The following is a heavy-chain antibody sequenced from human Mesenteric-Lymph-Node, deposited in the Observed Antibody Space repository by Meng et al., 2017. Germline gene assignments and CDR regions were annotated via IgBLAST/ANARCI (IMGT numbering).Heavy chain of an antibody. CDR1: GGSFRGYY. D-gene: IGHD5-18*01. V-gene: IGHV4-34*01. J-gene: IGHJ3*02. CDR3: ASQRAWIQLCYDAFDI. Sequence: CAVHGGSFRGYYWSWIRQPPGKGLEWIGEINHSGSTNYNPSLKSRVTISVDTSKNQFSLKLSSVTAADTAVYYCASQRAWIQLCYDAFDIWGQGTMVTVSS. CDR2: INHSGST.